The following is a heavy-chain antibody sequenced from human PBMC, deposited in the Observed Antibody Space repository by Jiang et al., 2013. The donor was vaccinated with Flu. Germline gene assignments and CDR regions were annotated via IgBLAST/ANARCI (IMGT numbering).Heavy chain of an antibody. CDR3: ARGWGYSSSWYRGREGYYFDY. CDR1: GGSISSYY. V-gene: IGHV4-59*01. J-gene: IGHJ4*02. Sequence: VQLVESGPGLVKPSETLSLTCTVPGGSISSYYWSWIRQPPGKGLEWIGYIYYSGSTNYNPSLKSRVTISVDTSKNQFSLKLSSVTAADTAVYYCARGWGYSSSWYRGREGYYFDYWGQGTLVTVSS. CDR2: IYYSGST. D-gene: IGHD6-13*01.